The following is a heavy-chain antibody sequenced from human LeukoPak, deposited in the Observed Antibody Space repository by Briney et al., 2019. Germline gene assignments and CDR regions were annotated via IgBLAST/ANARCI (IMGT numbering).Heavy chain of an antibody. CDR1: GGSLSKFY. D-gene: IGHD6-19*01. Sequence: PSETLSLTCAVYGGSLSKFYGSWIRQPPGKGLEWIGEINHSGNTNYNPSLKSRVTISVDTSKKQFSLKLSSVTAADTAVYYCARIPEWVVQAYFDYWGQRTMVTVSS. J-gene: IGHJ4*02. CDR3: ARIPEWVVQAYFDY. CDR2: INHSGNT. V-gene: IGHV4-34*01.